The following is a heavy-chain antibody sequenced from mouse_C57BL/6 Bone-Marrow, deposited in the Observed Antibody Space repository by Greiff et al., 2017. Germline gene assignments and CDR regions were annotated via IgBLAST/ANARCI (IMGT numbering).Heavy chain of an antibody. CDR1: GFTFSDYG. V-gene: IGHV5-17*01. CDR3: ARPAYYGNYLFYYFDY. J-gene: IGHJ2*01. Sequence: EVKLVEPGGGLVKPGGSLKLSCAASGFTFSDYGMHWVRQAPEQGLEWVAYISSGSSTTYYADTVKGRFTISRDNAKNTLFLQLTSLRSEATDMYYCARPAYYGNYLFYYFDYWGQGTTLTVSS. D-gene: IGHD2-10*01. CDR2: ISSGSSTT.